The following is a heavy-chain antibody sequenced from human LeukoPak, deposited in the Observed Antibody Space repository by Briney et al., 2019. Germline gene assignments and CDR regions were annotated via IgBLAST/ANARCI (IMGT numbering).Heavy chain of an antibody. CDR2: ISNSGGTT. D-gene: IGHD1-26*01. CDR3: ARDSASYYVGFFGY. Sequence: GGSLRLTFQVSEFTFSTYAMSWVRQAPGKGLEWVSGISNSGGTTYYADSVKGRFTISRDNSKNTLYLEMNSLRAEDTAVYYCARDSASYYVGFFGYWGRGKRVSVSS. CDR1: EFTFSTYA. J-gene: IGHJ4*02. V-gene: IGHV3-23*01.